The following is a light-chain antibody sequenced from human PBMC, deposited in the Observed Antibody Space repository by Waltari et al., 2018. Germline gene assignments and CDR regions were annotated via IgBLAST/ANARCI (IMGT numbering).Light chain of an antibody. CDR2: WAS. V-gene: IGKV4-1*01. CDR1: RSFLYNSNNKNY. CDR3: QQYYSSPIS. J-gene: IGKJ5*01. Sequence: EIVMTQSPDSLAVSLGERAAINCKSSRSFLYNSNNKNYLAWYQQKPRQPPKLRINWASSRESGVPDRFSGSGSGTDFTLTISSLQAEDVAVYYCQQYYSSPISFGQGTRLEIK.